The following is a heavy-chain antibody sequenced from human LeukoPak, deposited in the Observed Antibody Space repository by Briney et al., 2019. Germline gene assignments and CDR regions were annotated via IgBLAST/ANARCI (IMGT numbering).Heavy chain of an antibody. CDR3: AKAASSGYSSCDY. J-gene: IGHJ4*02. V-gene: IGHV3-23*01. Sequence: GSLRLSCAASGFTFSSYAMSWVRQAPGKGLEWVPAISGSGGSTCYADSVKGRFTISRDNSKNTLYLQMNSLRAEDTAVYYCAKAASSGYSSCDYWGQGTLVTVSS. CDR1: GFTFSSYA. D-gene: IGHD3-22*01. CDR2: ISGSGGST.